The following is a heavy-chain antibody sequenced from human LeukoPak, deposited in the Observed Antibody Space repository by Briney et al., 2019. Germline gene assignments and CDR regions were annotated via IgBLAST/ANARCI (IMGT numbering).Heavy chain of an antibody. CDR2: IYYSGST. J-gene: IGHJ5*02. CDR3: ARHPKTWWFDP. V-gene: IGHV4-59*08. Sequence: SETLSLTCTVSGGSISSYYWSWIRQPPGKGLEWIGYIYYSGSTNYNPSLKSRVTISVDTSKNQFSLKLSSVTAADTAVYYCARHPKTWWFDPWGQGTLVTVSS. CDR1: GGSISSYY.